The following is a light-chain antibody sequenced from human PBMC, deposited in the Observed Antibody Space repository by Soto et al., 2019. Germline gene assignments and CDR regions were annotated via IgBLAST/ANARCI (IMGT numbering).Light chain of an antibody. V-gene: IGLV2-14*03. CDR3: SSYTSSSTLV. Sequence: QSVLTQPASVSGSPGQSIAISCTGTSSDVGGYNYVSWYQQHPGKAPKLMIYDVINRPSGVSHRFSGSKSGNTASLTISGLQAEDEADYYCSSYTSSSTLVFGGGTKLTVL. CDR2: DVI. J-gene: IGLJ2*01. CDR1: SSDVGGYNY.